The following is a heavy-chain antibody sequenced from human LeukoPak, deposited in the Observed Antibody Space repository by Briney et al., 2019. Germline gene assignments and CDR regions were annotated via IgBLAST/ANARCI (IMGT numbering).Heavy chain of an antibody. CDR1: GFIFSTYS. D-gene: IGHD5-18*01. V-gene: IGHV3-48*01. CDR2: NSSSSSTV. CDR3: ARGGYSYGFHDNFDY. J-gene: IGHJ4*02. Sequence: GGSLRLTCAASGFIFSTYSMNWVRQAPGKGLEWISYNSSSSSTVYYADSVKGRFTISRDNAENSLYLQMNSLGAEDTAVYYCARGGYSYGFHDNFDYWGQGTLVTVSS.